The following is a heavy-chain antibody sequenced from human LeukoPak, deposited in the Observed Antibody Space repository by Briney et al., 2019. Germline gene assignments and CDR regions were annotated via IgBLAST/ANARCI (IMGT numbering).Heavy chain of an antibody. J-gene: IGHJ4*02. CDR2: INHSGST. Sequence: ASETLSLTCAVYGGSFSGYYWSWIRQPPGKGLEWIGEINHSGSTNYNPSPKSRVTISVDTTKNQSFQQQSSVTAADTAVHYCARGRAIVGATFGTDYWGQGTLVTVSS. D-gene: IGHD1-26*01. V-gene: IGHV4-34*01. CDR1: GGSFSGYY. CDR3: ARGRAIVGATFGTDY.